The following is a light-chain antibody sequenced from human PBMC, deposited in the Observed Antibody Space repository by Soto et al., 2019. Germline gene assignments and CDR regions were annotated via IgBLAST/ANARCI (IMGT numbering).Light chain of an antibody. J-gene: IGLJ2*01. Sequence: QSVLTQPPSVSGAPGQRVTISCTGSSSNIGAGYDVHWYQQLPETAPKLLIYDNSNRPSGDPDRFSGSRSGTSASLAITGLQAEDEADYYCQSYDSSLSGSNVVFGGGTKLTVL. CDR3: QSYDSSLSGSNVV. CDR2: DNS. V-gene: IGLV1-40*01. CDR1: SSNIGAGYD.